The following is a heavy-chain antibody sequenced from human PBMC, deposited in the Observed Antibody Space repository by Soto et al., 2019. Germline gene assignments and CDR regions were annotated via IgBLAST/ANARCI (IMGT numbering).Heavy chain of an antibody. CDR1: GFTFSSYG. CDR2: ISYDGSNK. J-gene: IGHJ4*02. V-gene: IGHV3-30*03. Sequence: GGSLRLSCAASGFTFSSYGMHWVRQAPGKGLEWVAVISYDGSNKYYADSVKGRFTISRDNSKNTLYLQMNSLRAEDTAVYYCGPNFEPEYYFDYWGQGTLVTVS. CDR3: GPNFEPEYYFDY. D-gene: IGHD1-7*01.